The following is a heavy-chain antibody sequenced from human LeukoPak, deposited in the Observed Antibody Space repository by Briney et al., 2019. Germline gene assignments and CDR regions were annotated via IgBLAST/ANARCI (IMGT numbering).Heavy chain of an antibody. J-gene: IGHJ4*02. Sequence: ASVKVSCKASGYTLTSYGINWMRQAPGQGLVWMGWISTQSGNTNYAQKVQGRLTLTTDRSTNTAYMELRSLRSDDTAVYYCARGAYGDKWGQGTMVTVSS. D-gene: IGHD4-17*01. V-gene: IGHV1-18*01. CDR3: ARGAYGDK. CDR1: GYTLTSYG. CDR2: ISTQSGNT.